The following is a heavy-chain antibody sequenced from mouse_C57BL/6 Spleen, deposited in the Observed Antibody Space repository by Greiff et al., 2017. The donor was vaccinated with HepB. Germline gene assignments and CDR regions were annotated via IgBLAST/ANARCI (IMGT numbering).Heavy chain of an antibody. V-gene: IGHV1-64*01. CDR2: IHPNSGST. Sequence: QVQLQQPGAELVKPGASVKLSCKASGYTFTSYWMHWVKQRPGQGLEWIGMIHPNSGSTNYNEKFKSKATLTVDKSSSTAYMQLSSLTSEDSAVYYCARSEYDYDREGDAMDYWGQGTSVTVSS. CDR3: ARSEYDYDREGDAMDY. CDR1: GYTFTSYW. D-gene: IGHD2-4*01. J-gene: IGHJ4*01.